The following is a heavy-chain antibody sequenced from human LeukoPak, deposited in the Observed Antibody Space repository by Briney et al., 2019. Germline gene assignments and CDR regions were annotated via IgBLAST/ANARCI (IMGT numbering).Heavy chain of an antibody. CDR1: GFTFSSYA. CDR3: ASNVDTAMVHYYYYGMDV. D-gene: IGHD5-18*01. Sequence: GGSLRLSCAASGFTFSSYAMSWVRQAPGKGLEWVSGISGNGGITHYADPVKGRFTISRDSSKNTLSLQMNSLRAEDTAVYYCASNVDTAMVHYYYYGMDVWGQGTTVTVSS. CDR2: ISGNGGIT. V-gene: IGHV3-23*01. J-gene: IGHJ6*02.